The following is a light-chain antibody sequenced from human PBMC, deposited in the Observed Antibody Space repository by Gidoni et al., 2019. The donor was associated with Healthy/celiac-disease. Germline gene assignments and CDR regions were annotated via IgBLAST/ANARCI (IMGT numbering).Light chain of an antibody. CDR2: EGS. Sequence: QSALTKPASVSGPPGRSITISCTGTSSDVGSYNLVSWYQQHPGKAPKLMIYEGSKRPSGVSNRFSGSKSGNTASLTISGLQAEDESDYYCCSYAGSYWVFGGGTKLTVL. V-gene: IGLV2-23*01. CDR1: SSDVGSYNL. J-gene: IGLJ3*02. CDR3: CSYAGSYWV.